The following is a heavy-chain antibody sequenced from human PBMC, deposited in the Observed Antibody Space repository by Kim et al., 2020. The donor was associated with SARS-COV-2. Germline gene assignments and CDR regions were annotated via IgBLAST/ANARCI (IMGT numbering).Heavy chain of an antibody. CDR2: IYNSAST. J-gene: IGHJ4*02. D-gene: IGHD3-10*01. CDR3: ARDSGPAGYYDS. CDR1: GGSVNGGTQY. Sequence: SETLSLTCTVSGGSVNGGTQYWSWIRQPPGMGLEWVGFIYNSASTNYNSSLKSRVAISLDTSKNTFSLKLTSVTAADTAVYLCARDSGPAGYYDSWGQG. V-gene: IGHV4-61*03.